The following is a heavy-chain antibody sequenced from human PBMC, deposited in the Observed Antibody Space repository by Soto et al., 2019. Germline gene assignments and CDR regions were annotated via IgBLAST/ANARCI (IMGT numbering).Heavy chain of an antibody. CDR2: ISAYNGNT. CDR1: GYTFTSYG. D-gene: IGHD3-16*01. V-gene: IGHV1-18*01. CDR3: ATWTIGVSYYGMDV. Sequence: QVQLVQSGAEVKKPGASVKVSCKASGYTFTSYGISWVRQALGQGLEWMGWISAYNGNTNYAQKLQGRVTMTTDTSTSTAYMVLRSPRSDDTAVYYCATWTIGVSYYGMDVWGQGTTVTVSS. J-gene: IGHJ6*02.